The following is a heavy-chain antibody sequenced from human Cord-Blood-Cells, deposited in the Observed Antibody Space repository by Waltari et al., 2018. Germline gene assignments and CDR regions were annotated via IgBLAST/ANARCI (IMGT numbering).Heavy chain of an antibody. CDR2: ISYDGSNK. CDR1: GFTFSSYA. J-gene: IGHJ3*02. CDR3: ARDKAWSLRSAFDI. D-gene: IGHD1-1*01. V-gene: IGHV3-30-3*01. Sequence: QVQLVESGGGVVQPGRSLRLSCAASGFTFSSYAMHWVRQAPGKGLEWVAVISYDGSNKYYAESVKGRFTISRDNSKNTLYLQMNSLRAEDTAVYYCARDKAWSLRSAFDIWGQGTMVTVSS.